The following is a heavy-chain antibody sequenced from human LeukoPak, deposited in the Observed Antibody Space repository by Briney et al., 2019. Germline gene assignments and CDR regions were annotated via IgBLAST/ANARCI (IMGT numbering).Heavy chain of an antibody. V-gene: IGHV1-69*04. CDR3: ATAENSGPFDY. Sequence: SVKVSCKASGGTFSNYAISWVRHAPGQGLEWMVRIIPILGIDNYALKFQGRVTITADKSTSTAYMELNSLRSVDTAVYYCATAENSGPFDYWGQGTLVTVSS. D-gene: IGHD1-1*01. CDR1: GGTFSNYA. CDR2: IIPILGID. J-gene: IGHJ4*02.